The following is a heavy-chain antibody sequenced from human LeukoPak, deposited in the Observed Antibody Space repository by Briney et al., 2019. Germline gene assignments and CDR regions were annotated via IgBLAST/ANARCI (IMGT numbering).Heavy chain of an antibody. D-gene: IGHD3-10*01. CDR1: GYTFTGYY. V-gene: IGHV1-2*02. J-gene: IGHJ4*02. CDR3: ARDRRGVRGQDLDY. CDR2: INPNSGGT. Sequence: ASVKVCCKASGYTFTGYYMAWVRQAPGQGLGWMGWINPNSGGTNYAQKFQGRVTMTRDTSISTAYMELSRLRSDDTAVYYCARDRRGVRGQDLDYWGQGTLVTVSS.